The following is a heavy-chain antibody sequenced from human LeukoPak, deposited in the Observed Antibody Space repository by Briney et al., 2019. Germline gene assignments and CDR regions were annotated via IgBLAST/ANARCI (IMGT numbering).Heavy chain of an antibody. V-gene: IGHV3-7*04. J-gene: IGHJ4*02. CDR2: IHQDGNEK. CDR1: GFTFSTYW. D-gene: IGHD1-1*01. CDR3: ARGDDFSGDY. Sequence: GGSLRLCCAASGFTFSTYWISWVRQAPGKGLEWVANIHQDGNEKYYVDAVKGRFTISRDNAKNSLYLQMNSLRVKDTAVYYCARGDDFSGDYWGQGTLVTVSS.